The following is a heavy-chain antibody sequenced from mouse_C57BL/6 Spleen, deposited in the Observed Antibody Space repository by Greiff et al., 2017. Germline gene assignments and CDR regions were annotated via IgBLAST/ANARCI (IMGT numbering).Heavy chain of an antibody. V-gene: IGHV1-15*01. D-gene: IGHD3-3*01. CDR3: TIGGGLYYFDY. J-gene: IGHJ2*01. Sequence: QVQLQQSGAELVRPGASVTLSCKASGYTFTDYEMHWVKQTPVHGLEWIGAIDPETGGTAYNQKFKGKAILTADKSSSTAYMELRSLTSEDSAVYYCTIGGGLYYFDYWGQGTTLTVSS. CDR2: IDPETGGT. CDR1: GYTFTDYE.